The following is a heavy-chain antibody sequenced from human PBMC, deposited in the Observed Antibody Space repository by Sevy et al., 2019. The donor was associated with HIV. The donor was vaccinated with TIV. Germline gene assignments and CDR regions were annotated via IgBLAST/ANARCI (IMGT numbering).Heavy chain of an antibody. CDR1: GFTFSTYS. CDR2: ISSSSNYM. V-gene: IGHV3-21*01. Sequence: GGSLRLSCVASGFTFSTYSMNWVRQAPGKGLERVSSISSSSNYMYYADSVKGRFTISRDNAKNSLYLHMNSLRAEDTAVYYCARDDIVARDYFDYWCQGTLVTVSS. J-gene: IGHJ4*02. CDR3: ARDDIVARDYFDY. D-gene: IGHD2-15*01.